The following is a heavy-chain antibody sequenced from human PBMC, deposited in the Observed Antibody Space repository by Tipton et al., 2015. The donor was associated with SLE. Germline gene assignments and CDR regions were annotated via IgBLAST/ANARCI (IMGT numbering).Heavy chain of an antibody. D-gene: IGHD3-22*01. Sequence: TLSLTCAVYGGSFSGYYWSWIRQPPGKGLEWIGEINHSGSTNYNPSLKSRVTISVDTSKNQFSLKLSSVTAADTAVHYCAMGYYDSSGYYYGYFQHWGQGTLVTVSS. CDR1: GGSFSGYY. CDR2: INHSGST. V-gene: IGHV4-34*01. CDR3: AMGYYDSSGYYYGYFQH. J-gene: IGHJ1*01.